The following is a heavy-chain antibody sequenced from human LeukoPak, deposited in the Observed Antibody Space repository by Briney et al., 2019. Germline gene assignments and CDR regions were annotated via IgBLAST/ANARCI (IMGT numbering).Heavy chain of an antibody. CDR1: GGSFSGHY. CDR2: INHSGST. V-gene: IGHV4-34*01. Sequence: SETLSLTCAVSGGSFSGHYWSWIRQSPGKGLEWIGEINHSGSTNYNPSLKSRVTISIDTSKNQFSLKLSSVTAADTALYYCASLTGTTDYYFYYMDVWGKGTTVTVSS. J-gene: IGHJ6*03. CDR3: ASLTGTTDYYFYYMDV. D-gene: IGHD1-20*01.